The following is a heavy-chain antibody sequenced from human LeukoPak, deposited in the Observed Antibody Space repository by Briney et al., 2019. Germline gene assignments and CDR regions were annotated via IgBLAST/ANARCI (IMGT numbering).Heavy chain of an antibody. D-gene: IGHD5-12*01. J-gene: IGHJ4*02. Sequence: ASVKVSCKASGYTFTSYDINWVRQATGQGLEWMGWMNPNSGNTGYAQKFQGRVTMTRNTSISTAYMELSSLRSEDTAAYYCARSRMVATSTAYYSDYWGQGTLVTVSS. CDR3: ARSRMVATSTAYYSDY. CDR1: GYTFTSYD. CDR2: MNPNSGNT. V-gene: IGHV1-8*01.